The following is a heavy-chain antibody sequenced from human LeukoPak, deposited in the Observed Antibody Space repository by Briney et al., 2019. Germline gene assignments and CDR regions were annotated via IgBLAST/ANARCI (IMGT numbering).Heavy chain of an antibody. CDR1: GYTFTGYY. D-gene: IGHD3-10*01. V-gene: IGHV1-2*02. Sequence: ASVKVSFKASGYTFTGYYMHWVRQAPGQGLERMGLINCNSGGTNYAQRFQGRVTMTRDTSITTVYMELSRLTSDDTAVYYCARVASGNNYGSWFDPWGQGTLVTVSS. J-gene: IGHJ5*02. CDR3: ARVASGNNYGSWFDP. CDR2: INCNSGGT.